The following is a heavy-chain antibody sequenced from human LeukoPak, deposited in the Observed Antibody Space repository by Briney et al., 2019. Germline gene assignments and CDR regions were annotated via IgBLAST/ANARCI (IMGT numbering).Heavy chain of an antibody. CDR3: AREGQWLVIGYFDY. CDR2: ISAYNGNA. Sequence: ASVKVSCKASGYTFTSYGISWVRQAPGQGLEWMGWISAYNGNANYAQKLQGRVTMTTDTSTSTAYMELRSLRSDDTAVYYCAREGQWLVIGYFDYWGQGTLVTVSS. V-gene: IGHV1-18*01. D-gene: IGHD6-19*01. CDR1: GYTFTSYG. J-gene: IGHJ4*02.